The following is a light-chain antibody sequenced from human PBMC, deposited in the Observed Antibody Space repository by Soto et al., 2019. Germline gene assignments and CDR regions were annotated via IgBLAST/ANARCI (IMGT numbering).Light chain of an antibody. V-gene: IGKV3-15*01. CDR1: HSVSSD. CDR3: QQYNKWPLT. J-gene: IGKJ4*01. CDR2: GTS. Sequence: EVVMTQSAATLSESPGERATRSCRASHSVSSDLGWYQQKRGQAPRLLIYGTSTRATGIPARFSGSGSGTEFTLTISSLQSEDFAVYYCQQYNKWPLTFGQGTKVEIK.